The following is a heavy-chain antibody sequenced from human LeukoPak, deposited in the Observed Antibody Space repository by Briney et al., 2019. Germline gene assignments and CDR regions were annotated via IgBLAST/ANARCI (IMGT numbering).Heavy chain of an antibody. V-gene: IGHV3-11*06. CDR3: ARKTYYYDSGGYSKSYYFDY. J-gene: IGHJ4*02. CDR2: ISRSSTDT. Sequence: PGGSLRLSCAASGFTFTDFYMSWIRQAPGKGLEWLSDISRSSTDTNYADSVKGRFTISRDNAKNSLFLQLNSLRAEDTAVYYCARKTYYYDSGGYSKSYYFDYWGQGTLVTVSS. D-gene: IGHD3-10*01. CDR1: GFTFTDFY.